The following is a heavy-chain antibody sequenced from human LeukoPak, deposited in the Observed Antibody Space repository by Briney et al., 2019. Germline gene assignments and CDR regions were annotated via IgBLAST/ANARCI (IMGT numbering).Heavy chain of an antibody. CDR2: IWYDGSNK. J-gene: IGHJ4*02. V-gene: IGHV3-33*06. CDR3: AKDQSGSSYDFDY. D-gene: IGHD1-26*01. CDR1: GFTFSSYG. Sequence: GGSLRLPCAASGFTFSSYGMHWVRQAPGKGLEWVAVIWYDGSNKYYADSVKGRFTISRDNSKNTLYLQMNSLRAEDTAVYYCAKDQSGSSYDFDYWGQGTLVTVPS.